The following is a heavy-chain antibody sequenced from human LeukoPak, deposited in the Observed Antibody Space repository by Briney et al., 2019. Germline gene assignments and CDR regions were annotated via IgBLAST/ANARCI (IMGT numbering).Heavy chain of an antibody. V-gene: IGHV3-7*05. J-gene: IGHJ3*02. D-gene: IGHD3-10*01. CDR3: ARDGMGVIKSFDI. Sequence: GGSLRLSCAASGFTFSSYWMSWVRQVPGKGLEGVANIRHDGSEKYFVDSVKGRFIISRDNAKNSLYLQMNSLRAEETAVYYWARDGMGVIKSFDIWGQGTMVTVSS. CDR1: GFTFSSYW. CDR2: IRHDGSEK.